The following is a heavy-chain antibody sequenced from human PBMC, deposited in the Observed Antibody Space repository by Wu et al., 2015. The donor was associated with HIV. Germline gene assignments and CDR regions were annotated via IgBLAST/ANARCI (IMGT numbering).Heavy chain of an antibody. CDR3: ARDKGSGPNDAFDI. J-gene: IGHJ3*02. D-gene: IGHD3-10*01. CDR1: GYTFTGYY. Sequence: QVQLVQSGAEVKKPGASVKVSCKASGYTFTGYYMHWVRQAPGQGLEWMGWIHPNSGGTNYAQKFQGRVTMTRDTSISTAYMELSRLRSDDTAVYYCARDKGSGPNDAFDIWGQGTSGHRSLQ. CDR2: IHPNSGGT. V-gene: IGHV1-2*02.